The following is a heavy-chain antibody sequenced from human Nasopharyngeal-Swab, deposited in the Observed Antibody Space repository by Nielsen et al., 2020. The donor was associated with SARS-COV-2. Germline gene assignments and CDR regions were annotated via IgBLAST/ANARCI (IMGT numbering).Heavy chain of an antibody. CDR2: ISGSGGST. CDR1: GFTFSSYA. V-gene: IGHV3-23*01. D-gene: IGHD2-15*01. CDR3: AKFRDIIDAFDI. Sequence: GGSLRLSCAASGFTFSSYAMSWVRQAPGKGLEWVSAISGSGGSTYYADSVKGRFTISRDNSENTLYLQMNSLRAEDTAVYYCAKFRDIIDAFDIWGQGTMVTVSS. J-gene: IGHJ3*02.